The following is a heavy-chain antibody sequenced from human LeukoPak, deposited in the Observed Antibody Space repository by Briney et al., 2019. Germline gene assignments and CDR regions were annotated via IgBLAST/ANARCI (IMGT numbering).Heavy chain of an antibody. J-gene: IGHJ4*02. V-gene: IGHV1-46*01. D-gene: IGHD2-15*01. CDR3: APSVRSGGSYYFDY. CDR1: GDRFTKYY. Sequence: ASAKVSCKASGDRFTKYYIHWVRQAPGQGLEWMGIINPSDGSTTYTQKFQGRVTMTTDTSTSTVNMELSSLRSEDTAVYYCAPSVRSGGSYYFDYWGQGSLVTVSS. CDR2: INPSDGST.